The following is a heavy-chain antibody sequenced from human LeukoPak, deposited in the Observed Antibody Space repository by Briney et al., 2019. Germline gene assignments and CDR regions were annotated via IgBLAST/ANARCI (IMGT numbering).Heavy chain of an antibody. V-gene: IGHV1-2*02. CDR1: GYTFTVNY. J-gene: IGHJ4*02. Sequence: GASVKVSCKASGYTFTVNYMHWVRQAPGQGLEWMGWINPNSGGTNYAQKFQGRVTMTRDTSISTAYMELSRLRSDDTAVYYCARDLRGRLYYFDYWGQGTLVTVSS. CDR3: ARDLRGRLYYFDY. CDR2: INPNSGGT. D-gene: IGHD1-26*01.